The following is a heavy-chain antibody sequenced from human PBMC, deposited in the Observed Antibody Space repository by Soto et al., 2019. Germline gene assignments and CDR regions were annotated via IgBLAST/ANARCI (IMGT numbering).Heavy chain of an antibody. D-gene: IGHD6-19*01. J-gene: IGHJ4*02. CDR1: GFTFSSYA. Sequence: HPGGSLRLSCAASGFTFSSYAMSWVRQAPGKGLEWVSAISGSGGSTYYADSVKGRFTISRDNSKNTLYLQMNSLRAEDTAVYYCAKQFSDGRWLVRSFKYPPSAIDYWGQGTLVTVSS. CDR2: ISGSGGST. CDR3: AKQFSDGRWLVRSFKYPPSAIDY. V-gene: IGHV3-23*01.